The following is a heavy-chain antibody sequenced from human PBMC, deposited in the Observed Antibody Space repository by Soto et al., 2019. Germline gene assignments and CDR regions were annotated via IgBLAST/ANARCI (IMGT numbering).Heavy chain of an antibody. J-gene: IGHJ4*02. Sequence: PGGSLRLSCAASGFTFDDYAMHWVRQAPGKGLERVSGLSWNGDNINYSDSVKGRFTISRDNAKNSLYLQMNGLRVDYTAFYFCVRGSGVTGTNDYFDYWGQGTVVTVSS. CDR3: VRGSGVTGTNDYFDY. D-gene: IGHD1-7*01. CDR2: LSWNGDNI. V-gene: IGHV3-9*01. CDR1: GFTFDDYA.